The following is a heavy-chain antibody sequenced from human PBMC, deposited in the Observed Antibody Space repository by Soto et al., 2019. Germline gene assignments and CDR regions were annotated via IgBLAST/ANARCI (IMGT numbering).Heavy chain of an antibody. V-gene: IGHV1-18*04. Sequence: ASVKVSFKASGYTFTSYGISWVRQAPGQGLEWMGWISAYNGNTNYAQKPQGRVTMTTDTSTSTAYMELRSLRSDDTAVYYCAREALGYCSSTSCYMDYWGQGIRVTVSS. D-gene: IGHD2-2*02. J-gene: IGHJ4*02. CDR2: ISAYNGNT. CDR1: GYTFTSYG. CDR3: AREALGYCSSTSCYMDY.